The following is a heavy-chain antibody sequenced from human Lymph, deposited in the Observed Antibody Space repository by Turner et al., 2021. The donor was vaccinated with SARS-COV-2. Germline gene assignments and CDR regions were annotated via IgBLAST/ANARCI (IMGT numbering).Heavy chain of an antibody. V-gene: IGHV3-33*01. CDR2: IWYDGSNK. CDR3: ARDLPLYGTNSDEYFQH. Sequence: QVQLVESGGGVVHPGRSLRLSCAASGFTFSNYGMHWVRQAPGKGLEWVAVIWYDGSNKYYADSVKGRFTISRDNSKNTLYLQMNSLRAEDTAVYYCARDLPLYGTNSDEYFQHWGQGTLVTVSS. CDR1: GFTFSNYG. J-gene: IGHJ1*01. D-gene: IGHD2-8*01.